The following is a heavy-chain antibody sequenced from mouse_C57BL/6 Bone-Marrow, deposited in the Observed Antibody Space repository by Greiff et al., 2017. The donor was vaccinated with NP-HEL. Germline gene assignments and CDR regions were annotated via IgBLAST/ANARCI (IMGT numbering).Heavy chain of an antibody. D-gene: IGHD1-1*01. V-gene: IGHV1-22*01. Sequence: VQLKESGPELVKPGASVKLSCKASGYTFTDYNMHWVKQSPGQSLEWIGYINPNNGGTSYNQKFKGKATLTVNKSSSTAYMELRSLTSEDSAVYYCARYYVGFAYWGQGTLVTVSA. CDR1: GYTFTDYN. CDR3: ARYYVGFAY. CDR2: INPNNGGT. J-gene: IGHJ3*01.